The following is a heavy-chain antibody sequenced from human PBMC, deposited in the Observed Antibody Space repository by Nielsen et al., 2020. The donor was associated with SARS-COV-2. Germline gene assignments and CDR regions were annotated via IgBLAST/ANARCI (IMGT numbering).Heavy chain of an antibody. V-gene: IGHV3-74*01. J-gene: IGHJ6*02. CDR3: VKWVQLDLGDYYHCMDV. D-gene: IGHD6-6*01. Sequence: GESLKISCAASGFTFSSFWMHWVRQAPGKGLVWVSRIKTDGSSTYYADSVKGRCTISRDNSKNTLYLQMNSLRVEDTAVYYCVKWVQLDLGDYYHCMDVWGQGTTVTVSS. CDR2: IKTDGSST. CDR1: GFTFSSFW.